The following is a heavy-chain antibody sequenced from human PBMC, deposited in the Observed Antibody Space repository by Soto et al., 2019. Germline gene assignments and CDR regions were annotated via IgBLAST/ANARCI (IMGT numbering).Heavy chain of an antibody. CDR3: ARGTYGHVFDI. CDR2: TEQDENSKK. J-gene: IGHJ3*02. Sequence: GGSLRLSCAASGFSFSTYWMTWVRQAPGKGLEWVANTEQDENSKKYYVDSVKGRFTISRDNARNSLSLQMDSLRGEDTAIYYCARGTYGHVFDIWGQGTMVTVSS. D-gene: IGHD4-17*01. CDR1: GFSFSTYW. V-gene: IGHV3-7*04.